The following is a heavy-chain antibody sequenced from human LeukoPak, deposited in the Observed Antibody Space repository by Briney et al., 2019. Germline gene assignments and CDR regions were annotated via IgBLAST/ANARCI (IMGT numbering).Heavy chain of an antibody. CDR3: AKDYPYPV. Sequence: GGSLRLSCAASGYTFSNYGMHCVRQAPGKWREWVASIRFDGTSKFYADSVKARFTISRDNSKNTLYLQMNSLRAEDTAVYYCAKDYPYPVWGKGTTVTISS. D-gene: IGHD2-2*01. V-gene: IGHV3-30*02. CDR2: IRFDGTSK. J-gene: IGHJ6*04. CDR1: GYTFSNYG.